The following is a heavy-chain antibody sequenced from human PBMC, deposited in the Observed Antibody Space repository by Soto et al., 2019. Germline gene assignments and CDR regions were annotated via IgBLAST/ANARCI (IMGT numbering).Heavy chain of an antibody. J-gene: IGHJ4*02. D-gene: IGHD1-1*01. CDR3: ARRANSVDY. CDR1: GYTFTSYY. CDR2: MNPNSGNT. V-gene: IGHV1-8*01. Sequence: AASMKVSCKASGYTFTSYYINLVRQAAGQGLEWMGWMNPNSGNTGYAQKFQGRVTMTTNTSISTAYMELSSLNSEDTAVYYCARRANSVDYWGQGTLVTVSS.